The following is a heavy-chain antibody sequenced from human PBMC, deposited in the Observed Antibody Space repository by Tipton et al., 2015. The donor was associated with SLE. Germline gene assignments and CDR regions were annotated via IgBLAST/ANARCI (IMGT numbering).Heavy chain of an antibody. CDR2: IYYSGST. V-gene: IGHV4-38-2*02. CDR1: GQSIGSGYY. CDR3: ARHPSSFDYYYYYYMDV. J-gene: IGHJ6*03. Sequence: TLSLTCTVSGQSIGSGYYWGWIRQPPGKGLEWIGSIYYSGSTYYNPSLKSRVTISVDTSKNQFSLKLSSVTAADTAVYYCARHPSSFDYYYYYYMDVWGKGTTVTVSS.